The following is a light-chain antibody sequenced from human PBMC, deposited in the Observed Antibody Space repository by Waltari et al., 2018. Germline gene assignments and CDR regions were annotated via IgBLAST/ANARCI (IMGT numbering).Light chain of an antibody. CDR1: SLRIYY. CDR2: GKN. CDR3: NSRDSSGDHWV. Sequence: SSELTQDPAMSVALGQTVRITCQGDSLRIYYASWYQQKPGQAPVLVIYGKNNRPSGIPDRVSGSDSGDTASLTITGARAEDEADYYCNSRDSSGDHWVFGGGTKLTVL. V-gene: IGLV3-19*01. J-gene: IGLJ3*02.